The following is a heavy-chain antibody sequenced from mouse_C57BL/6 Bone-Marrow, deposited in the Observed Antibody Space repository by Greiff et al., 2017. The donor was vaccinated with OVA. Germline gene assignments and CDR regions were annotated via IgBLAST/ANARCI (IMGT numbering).Heavy chain of an antibody. CDR1: GFNIQNTY. Sequence: EVQLQQSVAELVRPGASVKLSCTASGFNIQNTYMHWVKQRPEQGLEWIGRIDPANGNTKYAPKFQGKATITADTSSNTAYLQLSSLTSEDTAIYYCARGYYGSSSDYWGQGTTLTVSS. CDR3: ARGYYGSSSDY. D-gene: IGHD1-1*01. CDR2: IDPANGNT. J-gene: IGHJ2*01. V-gene: IGHV14-3*01.